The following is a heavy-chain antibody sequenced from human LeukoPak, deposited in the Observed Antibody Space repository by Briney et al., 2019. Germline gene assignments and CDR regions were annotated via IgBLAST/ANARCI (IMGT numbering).Heavy chain of an antibody. V-gene: IGHV1-24*01. CDR2: FDPEDGET. CDR3: ATSETTVTTSGLSAFDI. J-gene: IGHJ3*02. D-gene: IGHD4-17*01. Sequence: ASVKVSCKVSGYTLTELSMHWVRQAPGKGLEWMGGFDPEDGETIYAQKFQGRVTMTEDTSTDTAYMELSSLRSEDTAVYYCATSETTVTTSGLSAFDIWGQGTMVPVSS. CDR1: GYTLTELS.